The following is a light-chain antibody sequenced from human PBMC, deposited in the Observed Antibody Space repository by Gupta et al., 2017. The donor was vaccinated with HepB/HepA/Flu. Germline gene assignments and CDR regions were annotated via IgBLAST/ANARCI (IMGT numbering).Light chain of an antibody. CDR2: DVS. J-gene: IGLJ2*01. Sequence: QSALPQPASVSGSPGQSITISCTGTSSDVGGYNYGSWYQQHPGKAPKLMIYDVSNRPSGVSNRFSGSKSGNTASLTISGLQAEDEADYYCSSYTSSSVVFGGGTKLTVL. V-gene: IGLV2-14*03. CDR3: SSYTSSSVV. CDR1: SSDVGGYNY.